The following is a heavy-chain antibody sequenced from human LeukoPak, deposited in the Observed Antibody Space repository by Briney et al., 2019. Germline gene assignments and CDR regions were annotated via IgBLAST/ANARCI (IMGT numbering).Heavy chain of an antibody. Sequence: PGGSLRLSCAASGFTFSSYSMNWVRQAPGKGLEWVANIKQDGSEKYYVDSVKGRFTISRDNAKNSLYLQMNSLRAEDTAVYYCARVRSTVQYAFDIWGQGTMVTVSS. CDR3: ARVRSTVQYAFDI. CDR2: IKQDGSEK. J-gene: IGHJ3*02. D-gene: IGHD4-11*01. V-gene: IGHV3-7*01. CDR1: GFTFSSYS.